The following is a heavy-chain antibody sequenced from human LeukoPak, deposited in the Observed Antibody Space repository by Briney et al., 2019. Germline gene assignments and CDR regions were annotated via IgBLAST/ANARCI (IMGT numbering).Heavy chain of an antibody. CDR2: INHSGST. J-gene: IGHJ4*02. CDR3: ARGPSYGDYVRYFDY. Sequence: SETLSLTCAVYGGSFSGYYWSWIRQPPGKGLEWIGEINHSGSTNYNPSLKSRVTISVDTSKNQFSLKLSSVTAADTAVYYCARGPSYGDYVRYFDYWGQGTLVTVSS. CDR1: GGSFSGYY. V-gene: IGHV4-34*01. D-gene: IGHD4-17*01.